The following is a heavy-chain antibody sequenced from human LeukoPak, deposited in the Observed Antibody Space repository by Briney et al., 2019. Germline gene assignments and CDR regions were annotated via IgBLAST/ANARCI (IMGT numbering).Heavy chain of an antibody. D-gene: IGHD2-2*01. V-gene: IGHV4-38-2*01. CDR2: IHHSGGA. CDR1: GSSVSSAYR. CDR3: ARTPANRPPYYYYMDV. J-gene: IGHJ6*03. Sequence: SETLSLTCAVSGSSVSSAYRWGWIRQPPGRGLEWIGSIHHSGGASYNPSLKSRVTISVDTSKNQFSLKLSSVTAADTDVYYCARTPANRPPYYYYMDVWGKGTTVTVSS.